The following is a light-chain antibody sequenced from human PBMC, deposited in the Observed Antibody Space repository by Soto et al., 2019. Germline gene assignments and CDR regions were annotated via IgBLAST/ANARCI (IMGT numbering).Light chain of an antibody. J-gene: IGKJ4*01. CDR1: QDISSW. CDR3: QQADSFPLS. Sequence: DIQMTQSPSSVSASVGDRVIITCRARQDISSWLAWYQQKPGEAPKLLMYAASILQRGVPSRFRGSRSGTDFTLTISSLQPEDCATYYCQQADSFPLSFGGGTRVEIK. CDR2: AAS. V-gene: IGKV1D-12*01.